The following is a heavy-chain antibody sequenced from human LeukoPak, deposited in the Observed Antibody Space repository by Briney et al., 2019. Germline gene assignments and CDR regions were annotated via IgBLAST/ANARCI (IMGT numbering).Heavy chain of an antibody. D-gene: IGHD3-10*01. CDR2: IYPGDYDT. CDR1: GYSFTSYW. Sequence: GGSLKISCKGSGYSFTSYWLGWVRQMPGKGLEWMGTIYPGDYDTRYSPSFQGQVTISADKSISTAYLQWSSLKASDTAMYYCARHDYGSGPDWGKGTLVTVSS. CDR3: ARHDYGSGPD. J-gene: IGHJ4*02. V-gene: IGHV5-51*01.